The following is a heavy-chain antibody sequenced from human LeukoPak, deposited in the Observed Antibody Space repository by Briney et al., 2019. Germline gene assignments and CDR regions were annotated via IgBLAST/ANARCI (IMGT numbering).Heavy chain of an antibody. CDR3: ATGCSSTSCGCYYGMDV. D-gene: IGHD2-2*01. V-gene: IGHV1-8*01. CDR2: MNPNSGNT. CDR1: GYTFTSYD. Sequence: ASVKVSCKASGYTFTSYDINWVRQATGQGLEWMGWMNPNSGNTGYAQKFQGRVTMTRNTSISTAYMELSSLRSEDTAVYYCATGCSSTSCGCYYGMDVWGQGTTVTVSS. J-gene: IGHJ6*02.